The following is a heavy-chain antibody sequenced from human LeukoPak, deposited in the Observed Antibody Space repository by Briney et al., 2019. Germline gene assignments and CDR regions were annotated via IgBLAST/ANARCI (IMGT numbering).Heavy chain of an antibody. CDR2: IKQDGSEK. J-gene: IGHJ4*02. CDR1: GFTFSSYW. CDR3: AREGAWDYVWGSYRYFDY. D-gene: IGHD3-16*02. Sequence: GGSLRLSCAASGFTFSSYWMSWVRQAPGKGQEWVANIKQDGSEKYYVDSVKGRFTISRDNAKNSLYLQMNSLRAEDTAVYYCAREGAWDYVWGSYRYFDYWGQGTLVTVSS. V-gene: IGHV3-7*03.